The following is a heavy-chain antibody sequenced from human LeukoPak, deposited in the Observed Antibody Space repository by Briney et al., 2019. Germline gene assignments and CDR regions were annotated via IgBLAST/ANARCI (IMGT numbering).Heavy chain of an antibody. CDR2: IYVGDSET. CDR3: QKTAYEMEHDY. D-gene: IGHD5-24*01. CDR1: GYNFATSW. Sequence: GESLKISCTGSGYNFATSWIGFVRQMAGKGLEWMGMIYVGDSETRYSPSFQGQVTISAAKSISTDYLQWSSLKASETVFFFKQKTAYEMEHDYWGQGTLVTVSS. V-gene: IGHV5-51*01. J-gene: IGHJ4*02.